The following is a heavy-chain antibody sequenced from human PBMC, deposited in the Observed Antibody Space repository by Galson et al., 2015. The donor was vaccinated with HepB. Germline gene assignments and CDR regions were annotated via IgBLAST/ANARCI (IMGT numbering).Heavy chain of an antibody. J-gene: IGHJ4*02. CDR1: GFTFSSYA. V-gene: IGHV3-64D*06. D-gene: IGHD6-13*01. Sequence: SLRLSCAASGFTFSSYAMHWVRQAPGKGLEYVSAISSNGGSTYYADSEKGRFTISRDNSKNTLYLQMSSLRAEDTAVYYCVKGIAAAGPTVFDYWGQGTLVTVSS. CDR2: ISSNGGST. CDR3: VKGIAAAGPTVFDY.